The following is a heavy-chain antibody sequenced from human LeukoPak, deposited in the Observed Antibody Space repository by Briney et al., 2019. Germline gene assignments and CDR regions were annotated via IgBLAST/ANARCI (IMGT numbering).Heavy chain of an antibody. V-gene: IGHV3-7*01. CDR3: ARLGYGYSSRWSNGGYFQH. J-gene: IGHJ1*01. D-gene: IGHD6-13*01. CDR1: GFTFSTYW. CDR2: IKQDGSEE. Sequence: GGSLRLSCAASGFTFSTYWMSWVRQAPGKGLEWVANIKQDGSEEYYVDSVKGRFIISRDNAKNSLFLQMNSLRDEDTAVYYCARLGYGYSSRWSNGGYFQHWGQGTLVTVSS.